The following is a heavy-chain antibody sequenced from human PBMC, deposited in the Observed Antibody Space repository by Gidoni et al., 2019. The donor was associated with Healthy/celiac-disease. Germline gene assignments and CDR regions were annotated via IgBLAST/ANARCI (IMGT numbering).Heavy chain of an antibody. J-gene: IGHJ4*02. CDR1: GGSISSSSYY. Sequence: QLQLQESGPGLVKPSETLSLTCTVSGGSISSSSYYWGWIRQPPGKGLEWIGSIYYSGSTYYNPSLKSRVTISVDTSKNQFSLKLSSVTAADTAVYYCASHGYSGYDSRAQRFDYWGQGTLVTVSS. CDR3: ASHGYSGYDSRAQRFDY. D-gene: IGHD5-12*01. V-gene: IGHV4-39*01. CDR2: IYYSGST.